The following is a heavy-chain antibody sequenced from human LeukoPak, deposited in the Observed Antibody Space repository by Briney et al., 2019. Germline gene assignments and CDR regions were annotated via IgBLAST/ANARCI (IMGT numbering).Heavy chain of an antibody. CDR1: GFTFSSYA. Sequence: GGSLRLSCAASGFTFSSYAMTWVRQAPGKGLEWVSAISDTGGSTYDADSVKGRFTISRDNSKSTLYLQMNSLRAEDTAVYYCAKDTSIGRYCTNGVCSPFDYWGQGTLVTVSS. D-gene: IGHD2-8*01. CDR2: ISDTGGST. J-gene: IGHJ4*02. V-gene: IGHV3-23*01. CDR3: AKDTSIGRYCTNGVCSPFDY.